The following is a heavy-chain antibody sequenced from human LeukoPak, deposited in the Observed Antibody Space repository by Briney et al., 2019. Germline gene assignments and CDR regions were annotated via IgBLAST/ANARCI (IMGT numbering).Heavy chain of an antibody. CDR3: ATGPLWFGHDFDY. D-gene: IGHD3-10*01. Sequence: GASVKVSCKASGDTFTSYAMNWVRQAPGQGLEWMGGVNTNTGNPTYAQGFTGRFVFPLDTSVSTAYLQISSLKAEDTAVYYCATGPLWFGHDFDYWGQGTLVTVSS. CDR1: GDTFTSYA. V-gene: IGHV7-4-1*02. CDR2: VNTNTGNP. J-gene: IGHJ4*02.